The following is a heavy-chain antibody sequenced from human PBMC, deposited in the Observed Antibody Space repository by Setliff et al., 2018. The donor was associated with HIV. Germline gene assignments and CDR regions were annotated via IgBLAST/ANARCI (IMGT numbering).Heavy chain of an antibody. D-gene: IGHD3-3*01. J-gene: IGHJ4*02. CDR1: GGSFSDNY. V-gene: IGHV4-34*01. Sequence: SETLSLTCAVYGGSFSDNYWSWIRQSPGKGLEWIGEISHSGRTKYSPSLRSRVSISVDTSKTQFSLRLSSVAAGDTAVYYCARSIVPVASGYYYFEYWGQGTLVTVSS. CDR2: ISHSGRT. CDR3: ARSIVPVASGYYYFEY.